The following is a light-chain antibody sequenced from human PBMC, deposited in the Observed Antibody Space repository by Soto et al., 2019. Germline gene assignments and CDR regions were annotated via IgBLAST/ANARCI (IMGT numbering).Light chain of an antibody. CDR2: GNS. V-gene: IGLV1-40*01. CDR3: QSYDSSLSGFYV. Sequence: QSVLTQPPSVSGAPGQRVTISCTGSSSNIGAGYDVHWYQQLPGTAPKLLIYGNSNRPSGVPDRFSGSKSGTSASLAITGLQAEDEADYYCQSYDSSLSGFYVFCPGTKVTVL. J-gene: IGLJ1*01. CDR1: SSNIGAGYD.